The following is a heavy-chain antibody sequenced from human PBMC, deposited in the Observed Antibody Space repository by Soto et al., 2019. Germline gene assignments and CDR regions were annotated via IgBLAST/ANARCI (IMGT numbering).Heavy chain of an antibody. CDR3: AREKITGLLDY. D-gene: IGHD2-8*02. CDR2: VWHSGST. V-gene: IGHV4-59*12. CDR1: GGSISGYY. J-gene: IGHJ4*02. Sequence: PSETLTLTCTVSGGSISGYYWSWIRQPPGKGLEWIGYVWHSGSTKYNPSLKSRVTISVDTSKNKFSLKLTSVTASDTAVYYCAREKITGLLDYWGQGTLVTVSS.